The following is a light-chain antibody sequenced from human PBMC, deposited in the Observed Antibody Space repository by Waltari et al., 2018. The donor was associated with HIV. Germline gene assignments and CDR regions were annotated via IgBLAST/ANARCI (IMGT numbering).Light chain of an antibody. Sequence: SYELTQPSSVSVSPGQTAKITCTGDVVAKKYARWFQQKPGQALVLVIYKDSERPSGSPERCSGSSSGNTVTVTISGAQVEDEADYYCYSAADNIGVFGGGTKRTVL. V-gene: IGLV3-27*01. CDR2: KDS. CDR1: VVAKKY. J-gene: IGLJ3*02. CDR3: YSAADNIGV.